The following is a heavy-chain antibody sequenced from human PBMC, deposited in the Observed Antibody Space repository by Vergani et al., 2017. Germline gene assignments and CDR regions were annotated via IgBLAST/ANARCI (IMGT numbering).Heavy chain of an antibody. CDR3: ALTGTIFPRDYYYGMDV. D-gene: IGHD1-7*01. V-gene: IGHV1-69*02. CDR2: IIPIRGIA. Sequence: QVQLVQSGAEVKKPGSSVKVSCKASGGTFSSYTISWVRQAPGQGLEWMGRIIPIRGIANYAQKFQGSVTITADKSTSTAYMELSSLRSADTAVYYGALTGTIFPRDYYYGMDVWGQGTTVTVSS. J-gene: IGHJ6*02. CDR1: GGTFSSYT.